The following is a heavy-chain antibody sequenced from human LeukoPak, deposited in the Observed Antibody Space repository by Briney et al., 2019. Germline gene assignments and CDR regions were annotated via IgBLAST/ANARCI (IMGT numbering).Heavy chain of an antibody. CDR3: ARSFQNTFDY. CDR2: ISAYNGNT. CDR1: GGTFSSYA. Sequence: ASVKVSCKASGGTFSSYAISWVRQAPGQGLEWMGWISAYNGNTNYAQKLQGRVTMTTDTSTSTAYMELRSLRSDDAAVYYCARSFQNTFDYWGQGTLVTVSS. V-gene: IGHV1-18*01. J-gene: IGHJ4*02.